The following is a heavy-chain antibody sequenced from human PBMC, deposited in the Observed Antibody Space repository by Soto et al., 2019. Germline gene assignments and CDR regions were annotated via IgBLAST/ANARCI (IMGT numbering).Heavy chain of an antibody. CDR2: IYYSGST. V-gene: IGHV4-61*08. J-gene: IGHJ4*02. CDR3: QRFVLISDVTSALDY. CDR1: GGSISSGDYY. Sequence: PSETLSLTCTVSGGSISSGDYYWSWIRQPPGKGLEWIGYIYYSGSTNYNPSLKSRVTISVDTSKNQFSLKLTSVTAADTAVYYFQRFVLISDVTSALDYWGQGTFVTVSS. D-gene: IGHD3-22*01.